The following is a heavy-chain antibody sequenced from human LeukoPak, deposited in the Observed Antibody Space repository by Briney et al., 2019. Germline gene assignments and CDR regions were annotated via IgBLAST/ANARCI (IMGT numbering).Heavy chain of an antibody. J-gene: IGHJ4*02. D-gene: IGHD3-3*01. CDR3: TTDPPITIFGVGVDY. CDR2: IKSKTDGGTT. V-gene: IGHV3-15*07. CDR1: GFTFSTYA. Sequence: GGSLRLSCAASGFTFSTYAMNWVRQAPGKGLEWVGRIKSKTDGGTTDYAAPVKGRFTISRDDSKNTLYLQMNSLKTEDTAVYYCTTDPPITIFGVGVDYWGQGTLVTVSS.